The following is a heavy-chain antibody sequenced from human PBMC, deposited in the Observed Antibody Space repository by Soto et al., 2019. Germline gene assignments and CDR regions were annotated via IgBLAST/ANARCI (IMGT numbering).Heavy chain of an antibody. CDR2: ITSTSTYI. CDR1: GFTFSSYT. D-gene: IGHD2-21*02. V-gene: IGHV3-21*01. Sequence: EVQLVESGGGLVRPGGSLRLSCAASGFTFSSYTMHWVRQAPGKGLEWVSSITSTSTYIYYTDSLKGRFTISRDNANNSLFLQMNSLGPGDTAVYYCAGDGARDRGDKGFDYWGQGTVVTVSS. J-gene: IGHJ4*02. CDR3: AGDGARDRGDKGFDY.